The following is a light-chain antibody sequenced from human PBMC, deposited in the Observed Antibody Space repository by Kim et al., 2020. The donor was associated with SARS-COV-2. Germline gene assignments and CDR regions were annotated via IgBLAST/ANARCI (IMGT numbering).Light chain of an antibody. V-gene: IGLV6-57*02. CDR2: EDN. CDR3: QSYDSTMGV. CDR1: SGSIASNY. Sequence: GKTVTISCTGSSGSIASNYVKWYQQRPGSAPTTVMYEDNERPSGVPDRFSGSIDNSSKSASLTISGLKTEDEAHYYCQSYDSTMGVFGGGTKLTVL. J-gene: IGLJ2*01.